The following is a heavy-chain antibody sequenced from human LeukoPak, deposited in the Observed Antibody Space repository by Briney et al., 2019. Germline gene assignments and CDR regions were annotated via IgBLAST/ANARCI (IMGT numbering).Heavy chain of an antibody. D-gene: IGHD1-26*01. CDR2: MNPNSGNT. J-gene: IGHJ4*02. CDR3: ARGLSVARWGATRSLAY. CDR1: GYTFTSYG. Sequence: GASVKVSCKASGYTFTSYGISWVRQAPGQGLEWMGWMNPNSGNTGYAQKFQGRVTMTRNTSISTAYMELSSLRSEDTAVYYCARGLSVARWGATRSLAYWGQGTLVTVSS. V-gene: IGHV1-8*02.